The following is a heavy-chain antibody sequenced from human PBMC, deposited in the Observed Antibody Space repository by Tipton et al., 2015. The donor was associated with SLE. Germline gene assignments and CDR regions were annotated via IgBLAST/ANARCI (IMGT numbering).Heavy chain of an antibody. Sequence: QLVQSGAEMRKPGESLKISCQTSGYIFINYWIAWVRQMPGKGLEVMGIVYPGDSETKYMSSFEDQVTISADRSTTTAHMQWRSLKASDSGMYYCARGGYTGYGLTWSQGTQVTVS. CDR3: ARGGYTGYGLT. V-gene: IGHV5-51*03. CDR1: GYIFINYW. CDR2: VYPGDSET. D-gene: IGHD5-12*01. J-gene: IGHJ5*02.